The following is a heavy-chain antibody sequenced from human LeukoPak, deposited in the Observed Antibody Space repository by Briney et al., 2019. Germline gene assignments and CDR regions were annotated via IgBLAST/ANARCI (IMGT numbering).Heavy chain of an antibody. V-gene: IGHV3-23*01. CDR3: AKRNTMVRGGPCFDY. J-gene: IGHJ4*02. D-gene: IGHD3-10*01. Sequence: GRSLRLSCAASGFTFSSYAMSWVRQAPGKGLEWVSIIFGNGDTTYYADSVKGRFTVSRDNSKDTLYLQMNDLRPDDTAIYYCAKRNTMVRGGPCFDYWGQGLLVTVSS. CDR1: GFTFSSYA. CDR2: IFGNGDTT.